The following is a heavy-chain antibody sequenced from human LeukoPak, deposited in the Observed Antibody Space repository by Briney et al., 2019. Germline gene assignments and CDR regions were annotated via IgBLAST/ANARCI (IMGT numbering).Heavy chain of an antibody. J-gene: IGHJ6*03. D-gene: IGHD2-21*01. CDR3: AKHLGSHSFLFCYMDV. CDR1: EFTFSRFA. Sequence: TGGSLRLSCEASEFTFSRFAMSWIRQPPGTGLEWVSTLSGSGGATYYADSVKGRFTTSRDNSKDTLYLQMDNLRADDTAVYYCAKHLGSHSFLFCYMDVWGKGTSVIVSS. CDR2: LSGSGGAT. V-gene: IGHV3-23*01.